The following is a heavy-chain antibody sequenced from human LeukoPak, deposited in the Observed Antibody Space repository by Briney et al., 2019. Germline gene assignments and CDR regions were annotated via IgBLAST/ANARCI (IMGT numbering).Heavy chain of an antibody. Sequence: ASVKVSCKASGYTFTSYGISWVRQAPGQGLEWMGWISAYNGNTNYAQKLQGRVTMTTDTSTSTAYMELRSLRSEDTAVYYCARDSYYDILTGYYKAYAFDIWGQGTMVTVSS. D-gene: IGHD3-9*01. J-gene: IGHJ3*02. V-gene: IGHV1-18*01. CDR1: GYTFTSYG. CDR2: ISAYNGNT. CDR3: ARDSYYDILTGYYKAYAFDI.